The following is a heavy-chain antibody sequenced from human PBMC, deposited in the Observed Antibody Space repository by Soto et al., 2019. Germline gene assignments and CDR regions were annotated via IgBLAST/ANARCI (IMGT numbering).Heavy chain of an antibody. CDR2: ISSSSSTI. CDR3: ASFLRYCSGGSCYSPPFDY. V-gene: IGHV3-48*02. D-gene: IGHD2-15*01. J-gene: IGHJ4*02. Sequence: PGGSLRLSCAASGFTFSSYSMNWVRQAPGKGLEWVSYISSSSSTIYYADSVKGRFTISRDNAKNSLYLQMNSLRDEDTAVYYCASFLRYCSGGSCYSPPFDYWGQGTLVTVSS. CDR1: GFTFSSYS.